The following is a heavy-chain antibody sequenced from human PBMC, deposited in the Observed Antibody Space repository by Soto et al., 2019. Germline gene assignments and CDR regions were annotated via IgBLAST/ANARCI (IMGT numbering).Heavy chain of an antibody. V-gene: IGHV1-18*01. Sequence: ASVKVSCKASGYTFTSYGISWVRQAPGQGLEWMGWISAYNGNTNYAQKLQGRVTMTTDTSTSTAYMELRSLRSDDTAVYYCARPYYGSGSDDAFDIWGQGTMVTVSS. J-gene: IGHJ3*02. CDR1: GYTFTSYG. CDR3: ARPYYGSGSDDAFDI. CDR2: ISAYNGNT. D-gene: IGHD3-10*01.